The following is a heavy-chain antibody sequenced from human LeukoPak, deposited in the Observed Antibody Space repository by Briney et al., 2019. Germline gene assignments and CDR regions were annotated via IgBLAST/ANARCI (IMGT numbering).Heavy chain of an antibody. CDR3: ARGPTGYYYDSSGYYYSEYFQH. Sequence: GGSLRLSCAASGFTFDDYGMSWVRQAPGKGLEWVSGINWNGGSTGYADSVKGRFTISRDNAKNSLYLQMNSLRAEDTAVYYCARGPTGYYYDSSGYYYSEYFQHWGQGTLVTVSS. CDR2: INWNGGST. D-gene: IGHD3-22*01. CDR1: GFTFDDYG. V-gene: IGHV3-20*04. J-gene: IGHJ1*01.